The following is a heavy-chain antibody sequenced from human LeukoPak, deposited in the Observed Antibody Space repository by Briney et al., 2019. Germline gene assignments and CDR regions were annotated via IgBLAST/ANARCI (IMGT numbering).Heavy chain of an antibody. V-gene: IGHV3-33*01. CDR3: ASSGSYRFDY. J-gene: IGHJ4*02. CDR1: GFTFSSYG. D-gene: IGHD1-26*01. Sequence: GGSLRLSCAASGFTFSSYGMHWVRQAPGKGLEWVAVIWYDGSNKYYADSVKGRFTISRDNSKNTLYLQMNSLRDEDTAVYYCASSGSYRFDYWGQGTLVTVSS. CDR2: IWYDGSNK.